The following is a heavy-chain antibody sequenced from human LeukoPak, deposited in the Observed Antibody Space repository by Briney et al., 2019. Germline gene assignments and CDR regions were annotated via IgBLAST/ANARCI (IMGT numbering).Heavy chain of an antibody. D-gene: IGHD1-26*01. J-gene: IGHJ4*02. CDR3: AVSVGATGFDY. CDR2: IFPDDSDT. CDR1: GNSFTSYW. Sequence: GESLKISCKDSGNSFTSYWIGWVRQMPGKGLEWMGIIFPDDSDTRYSPSFQGQVTISADKSISTAYLQLSSLKASDIAMYYCAVSVGATGFDYWGQGTLVTVSS. V-gene: IGHV5-51*01.